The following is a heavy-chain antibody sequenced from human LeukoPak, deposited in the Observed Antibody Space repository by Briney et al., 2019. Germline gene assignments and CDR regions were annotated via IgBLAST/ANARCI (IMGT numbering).Heavy chain of an antibody. D-gene: IGHD3-22*01. CDR2: ISGSGVST. V-gene: IGHV3-23*01. J-gene: IGHJ6*02. CDR3: ARGSEVSNYYDSSGYSPEDYGMDV. CDR1: GFGFSSYA. Sequence: PGGSLRLSCAASGFGFSSYAMSWVRQAPGEGLEWVSAISGSGVSTYYTDSVKGRFTVSRDNSKNTLYLQMNSLRAEDTAVYYCARGSEVSNYYDSSGYSPEDYGMDVWGQGTTVTVSS.